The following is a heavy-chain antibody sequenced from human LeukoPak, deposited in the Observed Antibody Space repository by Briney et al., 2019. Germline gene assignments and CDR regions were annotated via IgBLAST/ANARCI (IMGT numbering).Heavy chain of an antibody. CDR1: GFILTNSA. V-gene: IGHV3-23*01. CDR2: FSGSGDNT. Sequence: GGSLRLSCVASGFILTNSAMTWVRQAPGKGPEWVSVFSGSGDNTHYADAVKGRFTMYKDSSKITQYLQMNSLRAEDTAIYYCAKVRTGSSVYVALATWGQGTMVTVSS. D-gene: IGHD2-8*01. J-gene: IGHJ3*01. CDR3: AKVRTGSSVYVALAT.